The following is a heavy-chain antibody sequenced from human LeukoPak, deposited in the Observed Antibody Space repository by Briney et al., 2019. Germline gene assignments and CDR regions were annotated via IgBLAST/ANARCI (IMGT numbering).Heavy chain of an antibody. J-gene: IGHJ3*02. Sequence: PGGSLRLSCAASGFTFGVYAMTWVRQAPGKGLEWVSTISGNGDNTHCADSVKGRFTISRDNSKNTLFLQMDSLRAEDTAVYYCAKDSGYDYVSAFDIWGQGTMVSVSS. D-gene: IGHD5-12*01. CDR2: ISGNGDNT. V-gene: IGHV3-23*01. CDR3: AKDSGYDYVSAFDI. CDR1: GFTFGVYA.